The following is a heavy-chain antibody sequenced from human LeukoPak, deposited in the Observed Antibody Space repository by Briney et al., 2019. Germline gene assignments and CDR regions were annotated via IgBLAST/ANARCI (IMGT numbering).Heavy chain of an antibody. CDR3: AAVQDYYDSSGYYSDAFDI. D-gene: IGHD3-22*01. CDR2: IYYSGST. Sequence: RPSETLSLTCTVSGGSISSGGYYWSWIRQPPGKGLEWIGYIYYSGSTNYNPSLKSRVTISVDTSKNQFSLKLSSVTAADTAVYYCAAVQDYYDSSGYYSDAFDIWGQGTMVTVSS. CDR1: GGSISSGGYY. V-gene: IGHV4-61*08. J-gene: IGHJ3*02.